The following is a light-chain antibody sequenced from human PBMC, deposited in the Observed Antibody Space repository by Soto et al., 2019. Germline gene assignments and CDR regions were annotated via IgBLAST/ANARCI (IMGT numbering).Light chain of an antibody. J-gene: IGLJ1*01. CDR2: DVT. CDR1: SSDVGGYNF. CDR3: SSYTSISTSV. Sequence: QSVLTQPASVSGSPGQSITISCTGTSSDVGGYNFVSWYQQHPDKAPKLMIYDVTNRPSGVSNRFSGSKSGNTASLTISGLQAEDEADYYCSSYTSISTSVFGTGTKHTVL. V-gene: IGLV2-14*01.